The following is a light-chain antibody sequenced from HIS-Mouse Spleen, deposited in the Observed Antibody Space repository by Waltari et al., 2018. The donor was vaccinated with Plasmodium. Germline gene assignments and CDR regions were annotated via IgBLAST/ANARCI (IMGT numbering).Light chain of an antibody. CDR1: SLPKHS. Sequence: SYELTQPPSVSVSPGQTARNTCPGESLPKHSAYWYQQKSGQAPVLVIYEDSKRPPGIPERFSGSSSGTMATLTISGAQVEDEADYYCYSTDSSGNHRVFGGGTKLTVL. J-gene: IGLJ3*02. CDR2: EDS. V-gene: IGLV3-10*01. CDR3: YSTDSSGNHRV.